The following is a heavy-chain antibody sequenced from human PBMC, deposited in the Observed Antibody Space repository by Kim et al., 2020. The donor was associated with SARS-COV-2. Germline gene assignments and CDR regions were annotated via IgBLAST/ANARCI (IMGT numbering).Heavy chain of an antibody. V-gene: IGHV1-18*01. CDR2: ISAYNGNT. CDR1: GYTFTSYG. CDR3: ARYGSGYYGTHDAFDI. Sequence: ASVKVSCKASGYTFTSYGISWVRQAPGQGLEWMGWISAYNGNTNYAQKLQGRVTMTTDTSTSTAYMELRSLRSDDTAVYYCARYGSGYYGTHDAFDIWGQGTMVTVSS. D-gene: IGHD3-22*01. J-gene: IGHJ3*02.